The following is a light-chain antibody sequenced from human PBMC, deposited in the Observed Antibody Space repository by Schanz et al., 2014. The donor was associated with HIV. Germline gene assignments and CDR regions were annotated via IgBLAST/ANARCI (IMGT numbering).Light chain of an antibody. J-gene: IGLJ2*01. CDR1: SSNIGSKT. Sequence: QSVLTQPPSASGTPGQRVAISCSGSSSNIGSKTVDWYQQLPGTAPKLLIHSNDQRPSGVPDRFSGSKSGTSASLAISGLQSEDEADYYCAAWDVNLNGPVFGGGTKLTVL. CDR3: AAWDVNLNGPV. V-gene: IGLV1-44*01. CDR2: SND.